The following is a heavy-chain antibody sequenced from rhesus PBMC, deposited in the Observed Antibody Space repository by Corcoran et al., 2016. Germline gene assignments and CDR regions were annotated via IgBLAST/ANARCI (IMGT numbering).Heavy chain of an antibody. CDR3: AKEGAAGYWYFDL. D-gene: IGHD6-13*01. CDR2: ISNGGGST. CDR1: GFTFSAYG. V-gene: IGHV3S5*01. J-gene: IGHJ2*01. Sequence: EVQLVESGGGLVQPGGSLRLSCAASGFTFSAYGMSWVRQAPGKGLEWVSYISNGGGSTYYAESGRCRFTISRDNSKNTLSLQMNSLRLEDTAVYYCAKEGAAGYWYFDLWGPGTPITISS.